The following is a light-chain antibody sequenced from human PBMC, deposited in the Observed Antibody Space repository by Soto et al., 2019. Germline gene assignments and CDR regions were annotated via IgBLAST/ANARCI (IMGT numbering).Light chain of an antibody. CDR3: CAYAGSNNFGI. Sequence: QSVLTQPASVSGSPGQSITISCTGSSSDVGSYNLVSWYQHHPGKAPKFVIYEDNKRPSGVSDRFSGSKSGNTASLTISGLQAEDEADYYCCAYAGSNNFGIFGTGTKLTVL. J-gene: IGLJ1*01. V-gene: IGLV2-23*02. CDR2: EDN. CDR1: SSDVGSYNL.